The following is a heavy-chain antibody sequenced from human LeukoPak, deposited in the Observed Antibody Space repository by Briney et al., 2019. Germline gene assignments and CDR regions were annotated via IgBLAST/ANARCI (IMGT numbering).Heavy chain of an antibody. J-gene: IGHJ4*02. D-gene: IGHD3-22*01. Sequence: GGSLRLSCAASGFTFSSYSMIWVRQAPGKGLEWVSYISSSSSTIYYADSVKGRFTISRDNAKNSLYLQMNSLRAEATAVYYCARDKGDYHTSGSLFVFGGQGALVTVSS. CDR1: GFTFSSYS. V-gene: IGHV3-48*01. CDR2: ISSSSSTI. CDR3: ARDKGDYHTSGSLFVF.